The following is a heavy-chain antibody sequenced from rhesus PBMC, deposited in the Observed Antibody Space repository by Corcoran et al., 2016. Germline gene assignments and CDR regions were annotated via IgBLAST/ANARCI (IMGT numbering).Heavy chain of an antibody. CDR2: ICIGGRTN. Sequence: EVQLVESGGGLVQPGGPLRLSCAAAGSTISSYGSGWVGQASGKGLEWVTYICIGGRTNYYADCVRGRFTLTRDNSKNTLSLQMNSLRAEDTVVYYCAKDQPFWSGYNYYGLDSWGQGVFVIVSS. CDR3: AKDQPFWSGYNYYGLDS. CDR1: GSTISSYG. V-gene: IGHV3S5*01. J-gene: IGHJ6*01. D-gene: IGHD3-3*01.